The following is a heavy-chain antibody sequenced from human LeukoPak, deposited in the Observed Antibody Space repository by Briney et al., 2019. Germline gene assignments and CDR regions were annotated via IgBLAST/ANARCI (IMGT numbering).Heavy chain of an antibody. CDR2: IYPGDSDT. D-gene: IGHD3-22*01. CDR3: ARPSYYDSSGYYPYYFDY. J-gene: IGHJ4*02. CDR1: GYSFTSYW. V-gene: IGHV5-51*01. Sequence: AGESLKISCKGSGYSFTSYWIGWVRQMPGKGLEWMGIIYPGDSDTRYSPSFQGQVTISADKSISTAYLQWSSPKASDTAMYYCARPSYYDSSGYYPYYFDYWGQGTLVTVSS.